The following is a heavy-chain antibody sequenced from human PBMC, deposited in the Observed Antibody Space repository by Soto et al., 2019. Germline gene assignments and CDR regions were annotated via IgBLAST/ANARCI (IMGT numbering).Heavy chain of an antibody. V-gene: IGHV3-23*01. CDR1: GFSFSSYA. CDR3: AKDADQWLLYFHH. J-gene: IGHJ1*01. Sequence: EVQLLESGGGLVQPGGSLRLSCAASGFSFSSYAMSWVRQAPGKGLEWVSTISGSGTGTYYADSVKGRFTISRDNSKITLYLQMISLRAEDTAVYYCAKDADQWLLYFHHWGQGTLVTVSS. CDR2: ISGSGTGT. D-gene: IGHD6-19*01.